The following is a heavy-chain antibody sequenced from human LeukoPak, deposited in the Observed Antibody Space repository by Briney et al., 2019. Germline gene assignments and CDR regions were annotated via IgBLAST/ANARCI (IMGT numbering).Heavy chain of an antibody. CDR3: ARINYRAFSI. Sequence: GGSLRLSCATSGFIFNISAMNWVRQAPGKGLEWVSLIYGDGSTYYADSVKGRVTISRDNSKNTVFLQMNSLRAEDTALYYCARINYRAFSIWGQGTMVTVSS. V-gene: IGHV3-66*01. CDR2: IYGDGST. CDR1: GFIFNISA. D-gene: IGHD4-11*01. J-gene: IGHJ3*02.